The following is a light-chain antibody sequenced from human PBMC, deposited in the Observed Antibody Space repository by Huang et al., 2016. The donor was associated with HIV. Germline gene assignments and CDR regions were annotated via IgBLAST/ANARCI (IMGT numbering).Light chain of an antibody. V-gene: IGKV3-15*01. CDR3: QQYNNWPQT. Sequence: EIVMTQSPATLSVSPGERATLSCRASQSVSSNLAWYQQKPAQAPRLLIYGASTRGTGIPARFSGSGSGTEFTLTISSLQSEDFAVYYCQQYNNWPQTFGQGTKVEIK. CDR2: GAS. J-gene: IGKJ1*01. CDR1: QSVSSN.